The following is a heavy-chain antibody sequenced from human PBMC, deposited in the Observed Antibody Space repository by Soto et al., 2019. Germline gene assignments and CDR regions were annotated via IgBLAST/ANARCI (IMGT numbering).Heavy chain of an antibody. CDR2: IYYSGST. V-gene: IGHV4-39*02. Sequence: XATLSLTCTVSGGSIGGSACYWGWIRQSPGKGLEWIGSIYYSGSTYYNPSLKSRVTISVDTSKNQFSLKLSSVTAADTAVFYCARDYGVRGPYYYSMDVWGQGTTVTVSS. CDR3: ARDYGVRGPYYYSMDV. J-gene: IGHJ6*02. D-gene: IGHD4-17*01. CDR1: GGSIGGSACY.